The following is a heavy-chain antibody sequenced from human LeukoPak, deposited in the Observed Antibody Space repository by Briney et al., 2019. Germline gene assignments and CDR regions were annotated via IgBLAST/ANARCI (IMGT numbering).Heavy chain of an antibody. Sequence: GASVKVSCQASGYTFTRYAMHWVRQAPGQRLEWMGWIYAGNGNTKYSQKFQGRVTITRDTSASTAYMELSSLISEDTAVYYCARDPVSGYCSGTSCYGWAFYIWGQGTMVTVSS. D-gene: IGHD2-2*01. CDR2: IYAGNGNT. CDR3: ARDPVSGYCSGTSCYGWAFYI. V-gene: IGHV1-3*01. CDR1: GYTFTRYA. J-gene: IGHJ3*02.